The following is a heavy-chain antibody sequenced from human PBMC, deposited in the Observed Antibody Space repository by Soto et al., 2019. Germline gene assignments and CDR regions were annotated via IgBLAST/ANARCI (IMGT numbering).Heavy chain of an antibody. D-gene: IGHD3-3*01. CDR2: ISSSSSTI. Sequence: PGGSLRLSCAASGFTFSSYSMNWVRQAPGKGLEWVSYISSSSSTIYYADSVKGRFTISRDNAKNSLYLQMNSLRAEDTAVYYCARVDITIFGVVISIDYWGQGTLVTVSS. V-gene: IGHV3-48*01. CDR3: ARVDITIFGVVISIDY. CDR1: GFTFSSYS. J-gene: IGHJ4*02.